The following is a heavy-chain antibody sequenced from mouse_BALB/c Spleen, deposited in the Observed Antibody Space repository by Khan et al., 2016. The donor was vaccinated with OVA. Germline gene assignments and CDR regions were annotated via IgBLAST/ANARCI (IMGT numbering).Heavy chain of an antibody. J-gene: IGHJ4*01. CDR1: GYSITSDYA. Sequence: EVKLLESGPGLVKPSQSLSLTCTVTGYSITSDYAWNWIRQFPGNKLEWMGYISSSGSTNYNPALKSRISITRDTSKNQFFLTLNSVTTEDTATYYCARDGSRYNYAMDYWGQGTSVTVSS. V-gene: IGHV3-2*02. D-gene: IGHD2-3*01. CDR3: ARDGSRYNYAMDY. CDR2: ISSSGST.